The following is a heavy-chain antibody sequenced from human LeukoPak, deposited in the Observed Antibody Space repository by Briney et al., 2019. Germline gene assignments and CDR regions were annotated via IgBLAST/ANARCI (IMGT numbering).Heavy chain of an antibody. J-gene: IGHJ4*02. CDR1: GGSISRSNW. CDR2: IYHSGST. Sequence: SETLSLTCAVSGGSISRSNWWSWVRQPPGKGLEWIGEIYHSGSTNYNPSLKSRVTISVDKSKNQFSLKLSSVTAADTAVYYCARDPSGSGWRNFDYWGQGTLVTVSS. V-gene: IGHV4-4*02. CDR3: ARDPSGSGWRNFDY. D-gene: IGHD6-19*01.